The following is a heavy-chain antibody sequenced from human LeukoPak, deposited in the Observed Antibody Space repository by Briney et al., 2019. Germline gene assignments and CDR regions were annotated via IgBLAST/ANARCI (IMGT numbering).Heavy chain of an antibody. D-gene: IGHD3-10*01. CDR3: AKDRVDGSGSQFDS. CDR2: ISGSGAMT. J-gene: IGHJ4*02. V-gene: IGHV3-23*01. CDR1: GFTLSNHA. Sequence: GGSLRLSCAASGFTLSNHALIWVRQAPGKGLEWVSSISGSGAMTYYADSVKGRFTISGDNAMNTLYLQMTSLRVDDTAVYYCAKDRVDGSGSQFDSWGQGSLVIVSS.